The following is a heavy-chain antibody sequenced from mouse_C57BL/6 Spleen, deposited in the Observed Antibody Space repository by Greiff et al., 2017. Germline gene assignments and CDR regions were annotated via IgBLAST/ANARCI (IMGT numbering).Heavy chain of an antibody. Sequence: QVQLQQPGAELVMPGASVKLSCKASGYTFTSYWMHWVKQRPGQGLEWIGEIDPSDSYTNYNQKFKGKSTLTVDKSSSTAYMQLSSLTSEDSAVYYCARVRYGRAMDYWGQGTSVTVSS. CDR1: GYTFTSYW. J-gene: IGHJ4*01. CDR2: IDPSDSYT. D-gene: IGHD1-1*01. CDR3: ARVRYGRAMDY. V-gene: IGHV1-69*01.